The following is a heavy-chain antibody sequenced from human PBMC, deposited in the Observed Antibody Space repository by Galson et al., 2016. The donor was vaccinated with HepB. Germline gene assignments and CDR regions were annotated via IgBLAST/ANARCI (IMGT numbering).Heavy chain of an antibody. V-gene: IGHV3-30*04. CDR3: ARDDTWIKFWFALDF. J-gene: IGHJ3*01. Sequence: SLRLSCAASGFNFSNYAMHWVRQAPGKGLESVAVISSDGSHKYYVDSVKGRFNISRDNSKNTLYAQMNSLRPEDTAVYYCARDDTWIKFWFALDFWGQGAMVAVSS. D-gene: IGHD5-18*01. CDR1: GFNFSNYA. CDR2: ISSDGSHK.